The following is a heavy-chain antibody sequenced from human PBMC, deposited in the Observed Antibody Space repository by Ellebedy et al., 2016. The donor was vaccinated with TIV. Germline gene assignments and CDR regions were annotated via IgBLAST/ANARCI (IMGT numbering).Heavy chain of an antibody. V-gene: IGHV1-8*01. Sequence: ASVKVSXXASGYTFTSYDINWVRQATGQGLEWMGWMNPNSGNTGYAQKFQGRVTMTRNTSISTAYMELSSLRSEDTAVYYCARAGSGSYYGWVTWFNPWGQGTLVTVSS. CDR2: MNPNSGNT. J-gene: IGHJ5*02. D-gene: IGHD1-26*01. CDR1: GYTFTSYD. CDR3: ARAGSGSYYGWVTWFNP.